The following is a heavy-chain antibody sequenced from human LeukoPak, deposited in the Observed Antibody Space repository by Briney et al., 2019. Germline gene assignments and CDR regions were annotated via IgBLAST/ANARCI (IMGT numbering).Heavy chain of an antibody. CDR2: ISHDGSNK. V-gene: IGHV3-30-3*01. CDR3: ARVRHDILTGYSFDY. CDR1: GFTFSSYA. J-gene: IGHJ4*02. D-gene: IGHD3-9*01. Sequence: GGSLRLSCAASGFTFSSYAMHWVRQAPGKGLEWVAVISHDGSNKYYADSVKGRFTISRDNSKNTLYLQMNSLRAEDTAVYYCARVRHDILTGYSFDYWGQGTLVTVSS.